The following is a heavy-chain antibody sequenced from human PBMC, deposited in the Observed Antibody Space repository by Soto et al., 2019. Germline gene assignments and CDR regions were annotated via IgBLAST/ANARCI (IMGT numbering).Heavy chain of an antibody. CDR2: ISGSGGST. CDR3: AKDRIAARLRGLLDY. CDR1: GFTFSSYA. V-gene: IGHV3-23*01. D-gene: IGHD6-6*01. Sequence: VQLLESGGGLVQPGGSLRLSCAASGFTFSSYAMSWVRQAPGKGLEWVSAISGSGGSTYYADSVKGRFTISRDNFKNTLYLQMNSLRAEDTAVYYCAKDRIAARLRGLLDYWGQGTLVTVSS. J-gene: IGHJ4*02.